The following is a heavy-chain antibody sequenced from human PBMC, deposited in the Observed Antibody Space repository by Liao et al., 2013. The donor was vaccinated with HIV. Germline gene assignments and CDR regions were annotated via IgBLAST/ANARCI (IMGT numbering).Heavy chain of an antibody. V-gene: IGHV4-61*02. CDR1: GGSISSGSYY. Sequence: QVQLQESGPGLVKPSQTLSLTCTVSGGSISSGSYYWSWIRQPAGKGLEWIGRIYTSGSTNYNPSLKSRVTMSVDTSKNQFSLKLSSVTAADTAVYYCARAGALHCSSTSCYIGWFDPWGQGTLVTVSS. CDR3: ARAGALHCSSTSCYIGWFDP. D-gene: IGHD2-2*02. CDR2: IYTSGST. J-gene: IGHJ5*02.